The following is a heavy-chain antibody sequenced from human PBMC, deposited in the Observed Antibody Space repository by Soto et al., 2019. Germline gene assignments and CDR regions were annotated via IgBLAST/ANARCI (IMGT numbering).Heavy chain of an antibody. CDR2: VTHSGST. CDR3: ARGHIPVYGPVPDYFDS. J-gene: IGHJ4*02. V-gene: IGHV4-34*02. Sequence: QVHLQQWGAGLLKPSETLSLTCGVYGGSLRGSYWSWIRQPPGKALEWLGKVTHSGSTTFNPSLKSRVSISVDTSDDQFSLPLPSVTAADTAVYYCARGHIPVYGPVPDYFDSWGQGTLVSVSS. CDR1: GGSLRGSY. D-gene: IGHD2-21*01.